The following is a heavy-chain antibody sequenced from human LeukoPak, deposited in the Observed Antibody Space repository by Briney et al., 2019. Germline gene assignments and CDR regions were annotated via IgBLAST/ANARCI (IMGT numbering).Heavy chain of an antibody. Sequence: GGSLRLSCAASGFTFSSYWMSWVRQAPGKGLEWVANIKQDGSEKYYVDSVKGRFTISRDNAKNSLYLQMNSLRAEDTAVYYCAGGPVILEWLLFPYGGAFDIWGQGTMVTVSS. J-gene: IGHJ3*02. V-gene: IGHV3-7*04. CDR1: GFTFSSYW. D-gene: IGHD3-3*01. CDR3: AGGPVILEWLLFPYGGAFDI. CDR2: IKQDGSEK.